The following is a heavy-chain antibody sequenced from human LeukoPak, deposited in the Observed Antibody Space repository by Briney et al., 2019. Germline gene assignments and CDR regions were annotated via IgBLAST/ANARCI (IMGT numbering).Heavy chain of an antibody. D-gene: IGHD3-22*01. CDR3: AKDRGYYDSSGFDY. CDR1: GFTFSSYG. J-gene: IGHJ4*02. Sequence: GRSLRLSCAASGFTFSSYGMHWVRQAPGKGLEWVAVISYDGSNKYYADSVKGRFTISRDNSKNTLYLQMNSLRAEDTAVYYCAKDRGYYDSSGFDYWGQGTLVTVSS. V-gene: IGHV3-30*18. CDR2: ISYDGSNK.